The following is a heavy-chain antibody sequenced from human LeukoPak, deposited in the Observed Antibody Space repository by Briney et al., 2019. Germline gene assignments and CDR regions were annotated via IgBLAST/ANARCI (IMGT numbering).Heavy chain of an antibody. V-gene: IGHV3-74*01. J-gene: IGHJ3*02. CDR1: GFTFSSYW. D-gene: IGHD5-18*01. Sequence: PAGSLRLSCAASGFTFSSYWMHWVRQAPGKGLVWVSRINNDGSNTNYADSVKGRFTISRDNAKNTLYLQMSSLRAEDTAVYYCARGQLKMDTDAFDIWGQGTMVTVSS. CDR3: ARGQLKMDTDAFDI. CDR2: INNDGSNT.